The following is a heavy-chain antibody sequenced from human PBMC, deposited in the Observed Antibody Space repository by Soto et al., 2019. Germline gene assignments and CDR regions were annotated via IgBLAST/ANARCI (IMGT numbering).Heavy chain of an antibody. Sequence: QVQLVESGGGVVQPGRSLRLSCAGSGFTFSSYAMHWVRQAPGKGLEWVAVISYDGSNKYYADSVKGRLTISRDNSKNTLYLQMNSLRAEDTAVYYCARDLLASNAIAAAGTFDYWVQGTLVTVSS. CDR3: ARDLLASNAIAAAGTFDY. J-gene: IGHJ4*02. CDR2: ISYDGSNK. CDR1: GFTFSSYA. V-gene: IGHV3-30-3*01. D-gene: IGHD6-13*01.